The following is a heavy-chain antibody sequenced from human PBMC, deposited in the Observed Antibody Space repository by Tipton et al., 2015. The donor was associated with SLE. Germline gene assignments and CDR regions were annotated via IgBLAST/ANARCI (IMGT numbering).Heavy chain of an antibody. CDR3: ARAYYYDSSAYAPFDY. CDR2: TYPGDSDT. J-gene: IGHJ4*02. D-gene: IGHD3-22*01. Sequence: VQLVQSGAEVKKPGESLKISCRVSGYTFANFWISWVRQTPGKGLEWMGITYPGDSDTRYSPSFQGQVTISADKSTSTAYLQWSSLKASDTAMYYCARAYYYDSSAYAPFDYWGQGTLVTVPS. V-gene: IGHV5-51*01. CDR1: GYTFANFW.